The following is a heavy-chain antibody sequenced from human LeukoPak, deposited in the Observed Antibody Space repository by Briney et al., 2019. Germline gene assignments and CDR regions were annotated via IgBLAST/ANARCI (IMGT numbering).Heavy chain of an antibody. V-gene: IGHV3-7*01. D-gene: IGHD3-22*01. CDR2: IRQDGSDK. CDR1: GFAFSNFW. J-gene: IGHJ4*02. CDR3: ATSHDSSGNS. Sequence: PGGSLRLSCAASGFAFSNFWMSWVRQAPGKGLEWVANIRQDGSDKYYVASVKGRFTISRDNAKNSLYLQMNSLTAEDTAVYYCATSHDSSGNSWGQGTLVTVSS.